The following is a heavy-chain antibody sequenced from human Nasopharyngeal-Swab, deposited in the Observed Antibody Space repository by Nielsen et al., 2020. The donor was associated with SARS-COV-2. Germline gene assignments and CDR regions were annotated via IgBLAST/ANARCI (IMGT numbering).Heavy chain of an antibody. CDR3: ARDVAAGFGVLFTLLRGLDI. D-gene: IGHD3-10*01. V-gene: IGHV3-30-3*01. CDR1: GFTINSFA. CDR2: IKNDGNNK. J-gene: IGHJ6*02. Sequence: GESLKISCAASGFTINSFAMHWVRQAPGKGLEWVAVIKNDGNNKYYADSVKGRFTIYRDNSKHTVYLQMNSLITEDTAVYYCARDVAAGFGVLFTLLRGLDIWGHGTTVTVSS.